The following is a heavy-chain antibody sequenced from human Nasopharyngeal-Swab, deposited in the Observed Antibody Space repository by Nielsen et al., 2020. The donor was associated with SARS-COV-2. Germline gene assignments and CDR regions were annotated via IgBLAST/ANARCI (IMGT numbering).Heavy chain of an antibody. J-gene: IGHJ6*02. D-gene: IGHD3-3*01. CDR1: GYTFTGYF. Sequence: ASVKVSCKASGYTFTGYFIHWVRQAPGQGLEWMGIVNPSGGTTSFAQKFQGRVTMTRDTSTSTVYMELSSLISEDTAVYYCARNLQRLDQFYSYGLDVWGQGTSVTVSS. CDR3: ARNLQRLDQFYSYGLDV. V-gene: IGHV1-46*01. CDR2: VNPSGGTT.